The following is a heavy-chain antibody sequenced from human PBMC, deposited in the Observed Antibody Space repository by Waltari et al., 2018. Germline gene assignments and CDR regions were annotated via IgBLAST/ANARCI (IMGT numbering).Heavy chain of an antibody. CDR3: ATREDRHDWWFDP. CDR1: GYSFPHPW. D-gene: IGHD3-9*01. Sequence: EVQLVQSGAEVKKPGESLKISCQGSGYSFPHPWIAWVRQMPGKGLEWMGMIYPGDSDTRYSPSFQGQVTMSADTSISTVYLQWTSLKASDTAIYYCATREDRHDWWFDPWGQGTLVTVSS. V-gene: IGHV5-51*01. CDR2: IYPGDSDT. J-gene: IGHJ5*02.